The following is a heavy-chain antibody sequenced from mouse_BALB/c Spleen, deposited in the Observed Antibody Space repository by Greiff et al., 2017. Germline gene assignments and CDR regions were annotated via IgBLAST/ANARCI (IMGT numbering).Heavy chain of an antibody. D-gene: IGHD2-14*01. J-gene: IGHJ3*01. CDR3: ASLGRYDWFAY. V-gene: IGHV1-7*01. CDR1: GYTFTSYW. CDR2: INPSTGYT. Sequence: QVQLQQSGAELAKPGASVKMSCKASGYTFTSYWMHWVKQRPGQGLEWIGYINPSTGYTEYNQKFKDKATLTADKSSSTAYMQLSSLTSEDSAVYYCASLGRYDWFAYWGQGTLVTVSA.